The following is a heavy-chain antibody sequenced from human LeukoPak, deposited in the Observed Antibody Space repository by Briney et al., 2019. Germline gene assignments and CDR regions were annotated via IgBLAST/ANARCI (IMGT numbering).Heavy chain of an antibody. CDR2: MNPNSGNT. V-gene: IGHV1-8*01. D-gene: IGHD3-22*01. CDR3: ARLITDYYDSSGYYYTFDY. Sequence: ASVKVSRKASGYTFTSYDINWVRQATGQGLEWMGWMNPNSGNTGYAQKFQGRVTMTRDTSISTAYMELSSLRYEDTAVYYCARLITDYYDSSGYYYTFDYWGQGTLVTVSS. J-gene: IGHJ4*02. CDR1: GYTFTSYD.